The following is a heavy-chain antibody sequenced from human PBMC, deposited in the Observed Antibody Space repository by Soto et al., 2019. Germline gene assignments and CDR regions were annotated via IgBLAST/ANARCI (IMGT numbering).Heavy chain of an antibody. Sequence: AGGSLRLSCAASGFTFRGYALSWVRQAPGKGLEWVSTISGSGASTYYADSVKGRFTISRDNSKNTVDLQMNSLRAEDTAVYYCAKEGYHDFWSGYYASEPFGPWGQGSLVTVSS. CDR3: AKEGYHDFWSGYYASEPFGP. CDR2: ISGSGAST. J-gene: IGHJ5*02. CDR1: GFTFRGYA. V-gene: IGHV3-23*01. D-gene: IGHD3-3*01.